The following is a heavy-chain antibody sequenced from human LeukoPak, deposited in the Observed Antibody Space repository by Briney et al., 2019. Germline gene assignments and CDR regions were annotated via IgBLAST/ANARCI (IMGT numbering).Heavy chain of an antibody. CDR2: ISYDGSNK. D-gene: IGHD6-13*01. J-gene: IGHJ6*02. CDR3: AKDVRYSSSWYGSYGMDV. Sequence: GGSLRLSCAASGFTFSSYGLHWVRQAPGKGLEWVAVISYDGSNKYYADSVKGRFTISRDNSKNTLYLQMNSLRAEDTAVYYCAKDVRYSSSWYGSYGMDVWGQGTTVTVSS. V-gene: IGHV3-30*18. CDR1: GFTFSSYG.